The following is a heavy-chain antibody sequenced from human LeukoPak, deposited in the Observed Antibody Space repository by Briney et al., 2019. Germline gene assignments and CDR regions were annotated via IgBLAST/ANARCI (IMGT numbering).Heavy chain of an antibody. Sequence: SETLSLTCAVSDVSISTDYWSWLRQPPGKGLEWIGYKSCAGRDLYNPSLRGRVTISVDKSKNQFSLKLSSVTAADTAVYYCAGVGSYDYVWGSFPYYFDYWGQGTVVTVSS. J-gene: IGHJ4*02. V-gene: IGHV4-59*12. CDR3: AGVGSYDYVWGSFPYYFDY. D-gene: IGHD3-16*01. CDR2: KSCAGRD. CDR1: DVSISTDY.